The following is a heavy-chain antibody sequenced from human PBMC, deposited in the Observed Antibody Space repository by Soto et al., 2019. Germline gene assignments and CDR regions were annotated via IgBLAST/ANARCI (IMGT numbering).Heavy chain of an antibody. D-gene: IGHD3-3*01. V-gene: IGHV3-21*01. Sequence: GESLKISCAASGFTFSSYSMNWVRQAPGKGLEWVSSISSSSSYIYYADSVKGRFTISRDNAKNSLYLQMNSLRAEDTAVYYCARGEYDFWSGYYATPPSKDFDYWGQGTLVTVSS. CDR1: GFTFSSYS. J-gene: IGHJ4*02. CDR3: ARGEYDFWSGYYATPPSKDFDY. CDR2: ISSSSSYI.